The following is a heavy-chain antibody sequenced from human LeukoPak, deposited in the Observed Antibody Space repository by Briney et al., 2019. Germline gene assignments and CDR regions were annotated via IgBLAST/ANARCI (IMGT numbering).Heavy chain of an antibody. CDR3: ARATLSDTDALDY. J-gene: IGHJ4*02. V-gene: IGHV4-59*08. CDR2: IYYSGTT. D-gene: IGHD5-18*01. CDR1: GDSIGRYY. Sequence: SETLSLTCTVSGDSIGRYYWAWIRQPPGKGLEWIGYIYYSGTTKYNPSLKSRFTISVDTSKSQFSLNVRSVTAADTAVYYCARATLSDTDALDYGGQGTLVTVSS.